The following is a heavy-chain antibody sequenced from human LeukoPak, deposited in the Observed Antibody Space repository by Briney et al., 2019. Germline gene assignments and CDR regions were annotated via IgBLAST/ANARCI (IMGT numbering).Heavy chain of an antibody. CDR3: TRDISGVNFDY. V-gene: IGHV1-2*02. CDR1: GYTTAYF. D-gene: IGHD3-10*01. CDR2: IRPDNGGT. Sequence: ASVKVSCKASGYTTAYFLHWVRRAPGQGLDWMGWIRPDNGGTNYAQKFQGRVTLTWDTSINTVYMELKGLRSDDTAIYYCTRDISGVNFDYWGQGTLVTVSS. J-gene: IGHJ4*02.